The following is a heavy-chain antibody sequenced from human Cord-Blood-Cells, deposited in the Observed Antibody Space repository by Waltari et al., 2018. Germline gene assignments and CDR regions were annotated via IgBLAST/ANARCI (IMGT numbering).Heavy chain of an antibody. J-gene: IGHJ6*02. V-gene: IGHV4-39*01. CDR3: ARGSSSWYYGMDV. CDR1: GGSISSSSYS. D-gene: IGHD6-13*01. Sequence: QLQLQESGTGLVKPSETLSLTCTVSGGSISSSSYSWGWIRQPPGKGLEWIGSIYYSGSTYYNPSLKSRVTISVDTSKNQFSLKLSSVTAADTAVYYCARGSSSWYYGMDVWGQGTTVTVSS. CDR2: IYYSGST.